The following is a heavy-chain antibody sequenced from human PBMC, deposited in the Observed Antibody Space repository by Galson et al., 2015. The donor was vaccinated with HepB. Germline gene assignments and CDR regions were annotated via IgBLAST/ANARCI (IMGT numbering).Heavy chain of an antibody. D-gene: IGHD2-2*01. V-gene: IGHV1-18*04. J-gene: IGHJ5*02. CDR3: ARVVVVVPAAGWFDP. CDR1: GYTFTSYG. Sequence: SVKVSCKASGYTFTSYGISWVRQAPGQGLEWMGWISAYNGNTNYAQKLQGRVTMTTDTSTSTAYMELRSPRSDDTAVYYCARVVVVVPAAGWFDPWGQGTLVTVSS. CDR2: ISAYNGNT.